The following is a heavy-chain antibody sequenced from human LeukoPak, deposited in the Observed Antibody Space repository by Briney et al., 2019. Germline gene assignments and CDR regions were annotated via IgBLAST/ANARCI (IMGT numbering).Heavy chain of an antibody. CDR3: VRDGPFGSGTFGY. V-gene: IGHV3-7*01. CDR2: IKVDGSEK. CDR1: GFSFSRSW. D-gene: IGHD3-10*01. J-gene: IGHJ4*02. Sequence: GSLRLSCVASGFSFSRSWMSWVRQAPGKGLERVANIKVDGSEKHYLDSVEGRFIISRDNAKNSLHLQMNSLRAEDTAEYYCVRDGPFGSGTFGYWAQGTLVSVSS.